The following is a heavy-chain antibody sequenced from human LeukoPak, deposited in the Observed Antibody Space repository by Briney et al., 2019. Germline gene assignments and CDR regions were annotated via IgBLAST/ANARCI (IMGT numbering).Heavy chain of an antibody. D-gene: IGHD3-22*01. CDR2: IIPIFGTA. J-gene: IGHJ6*03. CDR1: GGTFSSYA. V-gene: IGHV1-69*13. CDR3: ARGPDYYDSSGYDYYYMDV. Sequence: SVKVSCKASGGTFSSYAISWVRQAPGQGIEWMGGIIPIFGTANYAQKFQGRVTITADESTSTAYMELSSLRSEDTAVYYCARGPDYYDSSGYDYYYMDVWGKGTTVTVSS.